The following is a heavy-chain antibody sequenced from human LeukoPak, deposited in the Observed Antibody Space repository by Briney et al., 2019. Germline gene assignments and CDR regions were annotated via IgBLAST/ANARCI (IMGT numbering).Heavy chain of an antibody. CDR3: ARRRIYYGSGSYYYYYYYMDV. J-gene: IGHJ6*03. V-gene: IGHV4-34*01. Sequence: SETLSLTCAVYGGSFSGYYWSWIRQPPGKGLEWIGEINHSGSTNYSPSLKSRVTISVDTSKNQFSLKLSSVTAADTAVYYCARRRIYYGSGSYYYYYYYMDVWGKGTTVTISS. D-gene: IGHD3-10*01. CDR2: INHSGST. CDR1: GGSFSGYY.